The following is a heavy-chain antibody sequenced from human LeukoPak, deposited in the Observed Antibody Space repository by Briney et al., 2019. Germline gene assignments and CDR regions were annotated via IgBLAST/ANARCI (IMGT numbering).Heavy chain of an antibody. D-gene: IGHD3-16*01. CDR1: GFTFSSYG. Sequence: GGSLRLSCAASGFTFSSYGMHWVRQAPGKGLEWVAVIWYGGSNKYYADSVKGRFTISRDNSKNTLYLQMNSLRAEDTAVYYCVKGGGHQALDYWGQGTLVTVSS. J-gene: IGHJ4*02. CDR3: VKGGGHQALDY. V-gene: IGHV3-30*02. CDR2: IWYGGSNK.